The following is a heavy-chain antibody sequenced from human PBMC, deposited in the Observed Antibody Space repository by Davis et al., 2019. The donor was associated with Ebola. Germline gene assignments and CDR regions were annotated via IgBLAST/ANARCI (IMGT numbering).Heavy chain of an antibody. D-gene: IGHD4-17*01. Sequence: MPSETLSLTCAVYGGSFSGYYWSWIRQPPGKGLEWIGEINHSGSTNYNPSLKSRVTISVDTSKNQFSLKLSSVTAADTAVYYCARVSLRVPPYYYYGMDVWGQGTTVTVSS. CDR1: GGSFSGYY. J-gene: IGHJ6*02. V-gene: IGHV4-34*01. CDR2: INHSGST. CDR3: ARVSLRVPPYYYYGMDV.